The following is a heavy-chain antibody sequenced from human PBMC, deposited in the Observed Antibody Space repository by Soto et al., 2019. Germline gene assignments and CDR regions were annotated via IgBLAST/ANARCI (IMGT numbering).Heavy chain of an antibody. CDR2: IWYDGSNK. J-gene: IGHJ4*02. V-gene: IGHV3-33*01. Sequence: PGGSLRLSCAASGFTFSSYGMHWVRQAPGKGLEWVAVIWYDGSNKYYADSVKGRFTISRDNSKNTLYLQMNSLRDEDTAVYYCARDRAYYSCWGQGTLVTVSS. CDR3: ARDRAYYSC. D-gene: IGHD2-21*01. CDR1: GFTFSSYG.